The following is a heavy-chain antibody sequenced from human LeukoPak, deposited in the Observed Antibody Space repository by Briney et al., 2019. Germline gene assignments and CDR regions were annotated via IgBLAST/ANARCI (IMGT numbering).Heavy chain of an antibody. CDR1: GYTFTSYY. CDR3: AGVRITMVRGVPNWFDP. D-gene: IGHD3-10*01. Sequence: GASVKVSCKASGYTFTSYYMHWVRQAPGQGLEWMGIINPSGGSTSYAQKFQGRVTMTRDTSISTAYMELSRLRSDDTAVYYCAGVRITMVRGVPNWFDPWGQGTLVTVSS. CDR2: INPSGGST. J-gene: IGHJ5*02. V-gene: IGHV1-46*01.